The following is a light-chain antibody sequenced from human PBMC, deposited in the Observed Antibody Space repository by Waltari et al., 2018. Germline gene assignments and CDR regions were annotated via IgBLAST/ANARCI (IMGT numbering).Light chain of an antibody. CDR1: RAITNY. CDR2: AAS. Sequence: DIQMTQSPSSVSASVGDRVTITCRASRAITNYVNWYQKRPGVAPKLLIYAASTLQGGVPTRFSGSGSGTDFTLTISSLQIEDFATYYCQQFNNYLITFGQGTRLEIK. V-gene: IGKV1-39*01. J-gene: IGKJ5*01. CDR3: QQFNNYLIT.